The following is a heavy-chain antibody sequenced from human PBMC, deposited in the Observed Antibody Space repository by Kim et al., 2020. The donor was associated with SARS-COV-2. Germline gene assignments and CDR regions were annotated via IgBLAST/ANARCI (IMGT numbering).Heavy chain of an antibody. Sequence: TRYSPSFQGQVTISADKSISTAYLQWSSLKASDTAMYYCARSSTVTTWDVWGQGTTVTVSS. CDR2: T. V-gene: IGHV5-51*01. D-gene: IGHD4-17*01. J-gene: IGHJ6*02. CDR3: ARSSTVTTWDV.